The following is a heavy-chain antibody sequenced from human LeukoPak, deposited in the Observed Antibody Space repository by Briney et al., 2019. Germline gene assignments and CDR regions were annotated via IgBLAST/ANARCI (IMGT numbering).Heavy chain of an antibody. CDR2: IYYSGNT. CDR1: GGSISSYY. V-gene: IGHV4-59*01. Sequence: PSETLSLTCSISGGSISSYYWSWIPQPPGKGLEWIGYIYYSGNTNYSPSLKSRVTISVDTSKKQFSLKLSSVTAADTAVYYCARSAIAVAGLLDYWGQGTLVTVSS. CDR3: ARSAIAVAGLLDY. D-gene: IGHD6-19*01. J-gene: IGHJ4*02.